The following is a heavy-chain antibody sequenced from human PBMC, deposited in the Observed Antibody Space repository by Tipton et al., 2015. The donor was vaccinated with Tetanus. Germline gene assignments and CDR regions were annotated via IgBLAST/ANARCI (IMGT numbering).Heavy chain of an antibody. CDR1: GGSINSYY. D-gene: IGHD2-21*02. Sequence: TLSLTCTVSGGSINSYYWSWVRQPPGKGLEWIAYIHYSGRTNYNPSLKSRVTISLATSENQFSLKLSSVTAADTAVYYCARIPNEYCGGDCYERYFFDYWGQGTLVTVSS. V-gene: IGHV4-59*12. CDR3: ARIPNEYCGGDCYERYFFDY. CDR2: IHYSGRT. J-gene: IGHJ4*02.